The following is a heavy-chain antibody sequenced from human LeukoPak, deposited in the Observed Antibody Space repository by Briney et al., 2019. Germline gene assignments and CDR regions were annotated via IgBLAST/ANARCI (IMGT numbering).Heavy chain of an antibody. CDR1: GYSFTSYW. Sequence: GESLKISFKGSGYSFTSYWIGWVRQMPGKGLEWMGIIYPGDSDTRYSPSFQGQVTISADKSISTAYLQWSSLKASDTAMYYCASPIQYCSSASCYSLDAFDIWGQGTMVTVSS. D-gene: IGHD2-2*01. CDR2: IYPGDSDT. CDR3: ASPIQYCSSASCYSLDAFDI. J-gene: IGHJ3*02. V-gene: IGHV5-51*01.